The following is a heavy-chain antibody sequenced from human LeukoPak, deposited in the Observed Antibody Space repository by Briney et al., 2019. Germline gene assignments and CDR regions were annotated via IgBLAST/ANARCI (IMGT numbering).Heavy chain of an antibody. CDR1: GGSINGDY. Sequence: PSETLSLTCSVSGGSINGDYWSWIRQTPGKGLEWIGYIHYSGRTSYNPSLKSRVTISVDTSKNQFSLRLASVTAADTAVYYCAKETVVVPADDWFGPWGQGTLATVSS. V-gene: IGHV4-59*01. J-gene: IGHJ5*02. CDR2: IHYSGRT. CDR3: AKETVVVPADDWFGP. D-gene: IGHD2-21*01.